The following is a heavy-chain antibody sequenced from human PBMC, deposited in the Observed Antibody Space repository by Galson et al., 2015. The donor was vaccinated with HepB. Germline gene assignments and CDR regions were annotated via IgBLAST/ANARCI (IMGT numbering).Heavy chain of an antibody. CDR2: IKQDGSEK. CDR3: AKDGQIAVAVIDY. CDR1: GFTFSSYW. J-gene: IGHJ4*02. V-gene: IGHV3-7*03. Sequence: SLRLSCAASGFTFSSYWMSWVRQAPGKGLEWVANIKQDGSEKYYVDSVKDRFTISRDNAKNSLYLQMNSLRAEDTAVYYCAKDGQIAVAVIDYWGQGTLVTVSS. D-gene: IGHD6-19*01.